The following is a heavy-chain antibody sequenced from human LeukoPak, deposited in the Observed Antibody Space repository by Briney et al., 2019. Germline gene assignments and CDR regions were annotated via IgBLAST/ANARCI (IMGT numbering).Heavy chain of an antibody. CDR3: ARGGDSSWIDY. CDR1: GGSISSYY. V-gene: IGHV4-59*01. CDR2: IYYSGST. J-gene: IGHJ4*02. Sequence: SETLSVTCTVSGGSISSYYWSWIRQPPGKGLEWIGYIYYSGSTNYNPSLKSRVTISVDTSKNQFSLKLSSVTAADTAVYYCARGGDSSWIDYWGQGTLVTVSS. D-gene: IGHD6-19*01.